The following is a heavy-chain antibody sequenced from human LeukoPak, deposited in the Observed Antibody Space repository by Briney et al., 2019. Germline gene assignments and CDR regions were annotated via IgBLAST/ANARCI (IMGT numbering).Heavy chain of an antibody. Sequence: ASVKVSCKASGYTFTSYAIHWVRQARGERLEWMGWISAGNGNTKYSQNFQGRVTLISNTSATTAFMELSSLRSEDAAVYYCARDSGSGSNDYWGQGTLVTVSS. D-gene: IGHD1-26*01. J-gene: IGHJ4*02. CDR2: ISAGNGNT. CDR1: GYTFTSYA. CDR3: ARDSGSGSNDY. V-gene: IGHV1-3*01.